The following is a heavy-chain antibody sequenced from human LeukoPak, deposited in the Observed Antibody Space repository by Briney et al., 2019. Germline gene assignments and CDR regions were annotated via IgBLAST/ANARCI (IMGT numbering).Heavy chain of an antibody. D-gene: IGHD6-19*01. Sequence: GGSLRLSCAASGFTFSSYSMNWVRQAPGKGLEWVSSISSSSSYIYYADSVKGRFTISRDNAKNSLYLQMNSLRAEDTAVYYCARDGSIAVKNWFDPWGQGTLVTVSS. CDR1: GFTFSSYS. CDR3: ARDGSIAVKNWFDP. CDR2: ISSSSSYI. J-gene: IGHJ5*02. V-gene: IGHV3-21*01.